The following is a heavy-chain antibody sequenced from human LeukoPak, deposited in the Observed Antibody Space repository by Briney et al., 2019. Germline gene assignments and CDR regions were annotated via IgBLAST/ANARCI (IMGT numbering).Heavy chain of an antibody. Sequence: SETLSLTCTVSGYSISSGYYWGWIRQPPGKGLEWIGSIYHSGSTYYNPSLKSRVTISVDTSKNQFSLKLSSVTAADTAVYYCARLGLWFGELLSWGQGTLVTVSS. J-gene: IGHJ4*02. D-gene: IGHD3-10*01. V-gene: IGHV4-38-2*02. CDR3: ARLGLWFGELLS. CDR2: IYHSGST. CDR1: GYSISSGYY.